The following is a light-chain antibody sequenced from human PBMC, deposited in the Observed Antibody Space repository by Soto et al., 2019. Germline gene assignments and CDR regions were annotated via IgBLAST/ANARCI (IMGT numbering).Light chain of an antibody. CDR2: AAS. Sequence: DIQMTQSPSSLSASVGDRVTITCRASQSIYDFLNWYQQKPGKAPKLLIYAASSVQTGVPSRFSGSGSGTDFTLTINSLQPEDFATYYCQQSYSTTWTFGQGTKVDIK. CDR1: QSIYDF. V-gene: IGKV1-39*01. J-gene: IGKJ1*01. CDR3: QQSYSTTWT.